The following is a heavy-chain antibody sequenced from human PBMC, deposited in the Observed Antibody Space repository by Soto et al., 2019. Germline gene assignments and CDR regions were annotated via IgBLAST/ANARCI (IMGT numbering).Heavy chain of an antibody. CDR2: INAGNGNT. CDR3: AREGYSSSWFDY. Sequence: GASVEVSSKAPGYTFTSYSMQWARHAPGQRLEWMGWINAGNGNTKYSQKFQGRVTITRDTSASTAYMELSSLRSEDTAVYYCAREGYSSSWFDYWGQGTLVTVSS. D-gene: IGHD6-13*01. V-gene: IGHV1-3*01. J-gene: IGHJ4*02. CDR1: GYTFTSYS.